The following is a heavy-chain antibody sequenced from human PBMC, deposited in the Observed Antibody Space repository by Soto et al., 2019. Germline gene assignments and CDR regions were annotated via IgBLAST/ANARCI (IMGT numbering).Heavy chain of an antibody. V-gene: IGHV3-33*01. CDR3: ARDYGDYSPAGFDY. J-gene: IGHJ4*02. D-gene: IGHD4-17*01. Sequence: PGGSLRLSCAASGFTFSSYGMHWVRQAPGKGLEWVAVIWYDGSNKYYADSVKGRFTISRDNSKNTLYLQMNSLRAEDTAVYYCARDYGDYSPAGFDYWVQGTLVTVSS. CDR2: IWYDGSNK. CDR1: GFTFSSYG.